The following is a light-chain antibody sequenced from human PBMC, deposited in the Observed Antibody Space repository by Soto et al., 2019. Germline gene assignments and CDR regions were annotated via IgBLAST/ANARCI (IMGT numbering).Light chain of an antibody. Sequence: QSALTQPASVSGSPGQSIAISCTGTSSDVGGYDYVSWYQQHPGKAPKLLMSKVSNRPSGVSDRFSGSKSGNTASLTISSLQAEDEADYYCSSFTSAYTFVFGTGTKVTVL. CDR1: SSDVGGYDY. J-gene: IGLJ1*01. CDR3: SSFTSAYTFV. V-gene: IGLV2-14*01. CDR2: KVS.